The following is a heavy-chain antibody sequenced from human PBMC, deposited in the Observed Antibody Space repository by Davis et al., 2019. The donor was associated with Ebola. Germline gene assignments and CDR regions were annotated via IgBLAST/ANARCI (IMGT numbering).Heavy chain of an antibody. Sequence: PGGSLRLSCAASGFTFSSYSMNWVRQAPGKGLEWVSYISSSSSTIYYADSVKGRFTISRDNAKNTLYLQMNSLRVEDTAMYYCGRGGLEPVDFWGQGTLVTVSS. CDR2: ISSSSSTI. CDR1: GFTFSSYS. V-gene: IGHV3-48*04. D-gene: IGHD1-1*01. J-gene: IGHJ4*02. CDR3: GRGGLEPVDF.